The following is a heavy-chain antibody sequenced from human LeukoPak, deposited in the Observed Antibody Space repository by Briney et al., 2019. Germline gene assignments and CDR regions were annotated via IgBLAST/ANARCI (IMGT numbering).Heavy chain of an antibody. CDR2: IYYTGST. J-gene: IGHJ4*01. D-gene: IGHD1-26*01. V-gene: IGHV4-59*01. CDR3: ARHPLVGADY. Sequence: KSSETLSLTCTVSGGSISTYYWTWIRQPPGRGLEWIGYIYYTGSTNYNPSLKSRVTISVDTSKNQFSLKLGSVTAADTAVYYCARHPLVGADYWGQEPWSPSPQ. CDR1: GGSISTYY.